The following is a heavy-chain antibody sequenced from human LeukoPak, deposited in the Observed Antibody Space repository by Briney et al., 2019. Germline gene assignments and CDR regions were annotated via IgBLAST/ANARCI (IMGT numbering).Heavy chain of an antibody. CDR3: ARDRRGRDFWSGYPNWFDP. V-gene: IGHV4-30-4*08. J-gene: IGHJ5*02. Sequence: SETLSLTCTVSGGSISSGDYYWSWIRQPPGKGLEWIGYIYYSGSTYYNPSLKSRVTISVDTSKNQFSLKLSSVTAADTAVYYCARDRRGRDFWSGYPNWFDPWGQGTLVTVSS. D-gene: IGHD3-3*01. CDR2: IYYSGST. CDR1: GGSISSGDYY.